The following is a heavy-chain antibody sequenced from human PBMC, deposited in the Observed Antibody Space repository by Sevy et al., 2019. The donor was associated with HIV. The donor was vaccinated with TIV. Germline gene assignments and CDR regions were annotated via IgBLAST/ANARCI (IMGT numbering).Heavy chain of an antibody. CDR3: ARHCSSTSCSHAFDI. V-gene: IGHV4-34*01. CDR1: GGSFSGYY. D-gene: IGHD2-2*01. Sequence: SETLSLTCAVYGGSFSGYYGSWIRQPPGKGLEWIGEINHSGSTNYNPSLKSRVTISVDTSKNQFSLKLSSVTAADTAVYYCARHCSSTSCSHAFDIWGQGTMVTVSS. J-gene: IGHJ3*02. CDR2: INHSGST.